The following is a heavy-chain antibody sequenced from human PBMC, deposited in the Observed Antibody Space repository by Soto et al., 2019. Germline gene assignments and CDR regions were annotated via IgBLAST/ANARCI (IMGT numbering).Heavy chain of an antibody. V-gene: IGHV1-18*01. CDR2: ISAYNGNT. D-gene: IGHD6-6*01. CDR3: ATQLTLAARPMSV. CDR1: GYTFTSYG. Sequence: QAQLVQSGAEVMKPGASFKVSCRASGYTFTSYGISWVRQAPGQGLEWMGWISAYNGNTYYAQKVQGRVTMTADTSTSPAHLEVRSLRSDETAVYYCATQLTLAARPMSVWGQGRLVTVSS. J-gene: IGHJ1*01.